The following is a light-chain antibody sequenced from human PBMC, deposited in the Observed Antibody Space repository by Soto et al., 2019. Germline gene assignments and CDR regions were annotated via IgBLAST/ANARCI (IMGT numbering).Light chain of an antibody. V-gene: IGKV3-15*01. J-gene: IGKJ2*01. CDR2: GAS. CDR1: QTISGN. CDR3: QQYNDWPLYT. Sequence: EIVMTQSPATLSVSPGERATLSCRASQTISGNLAWSQQKPGQAPRLLIYGASTRATGIPARFSGSGSGTEFTLTISSLQSEDFAVYYGQQYNDWPLYTFGQGTKLEIK.